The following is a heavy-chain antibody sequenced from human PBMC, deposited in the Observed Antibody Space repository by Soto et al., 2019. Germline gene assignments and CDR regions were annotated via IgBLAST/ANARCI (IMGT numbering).Heavy chain of an antibody. D-gene: IGHD2-21*01. CDR3: VGYSASSNWFDP. Sequence: SETLSLTCSVSGDSVMSGLYWGWIRQSPGKGPEWIGSIYPSGTTYYNPSLKSRVTISVDTSKNVFSLSLTSVNAADTALYFCVGYSASSNWFDPWGQGTLVTVSS. CDR1: GDSVMSGLY. CDR2: IYPSGTT. V-gene: IGHV4-38-2*01. J-gene: IGHJ5*02.